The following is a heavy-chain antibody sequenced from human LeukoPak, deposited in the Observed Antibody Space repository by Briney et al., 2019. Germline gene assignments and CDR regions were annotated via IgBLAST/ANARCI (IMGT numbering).Heavy chain of an antibody. J-gene: IGHJ5*02. Sequence: GESLKISCQSSGHSFASYWIGWVRQMPGQGLEWMGIIYPGDSDTRYSPSFEGQVTISVDKSITTAYLLWTSLKASDTAMYYCARLAGNNWLDPWGQGTLVTVSS. CDR2: IYPGDSDT. CDR3: ARLAGNNWLDP. CDR1: GHSFASYW. V-gene: IGHV5-51*01.